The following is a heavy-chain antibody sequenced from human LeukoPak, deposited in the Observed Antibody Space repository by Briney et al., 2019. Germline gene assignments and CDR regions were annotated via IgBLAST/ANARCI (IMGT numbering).Heavy chain of an antibody. CDR2: ISGSGDST. V-gene: IGHV3-23*01. J-gene: IGHJ1*01. D-gene: IGHD3-10*01. CDR3: AKLDSVGAVAEYFQH. CDR1: GFTFSSHA. Sequence: GGSLRLSCVASGFTFSSHAMAWVRQAPGKGLEWVSGISGSGDSTYYADSVKGRFTISRDSSKNTLYLQMNSLRAEDTAVYYCAKLDSVGAVAEYFQHWGQGTLVTVSS.